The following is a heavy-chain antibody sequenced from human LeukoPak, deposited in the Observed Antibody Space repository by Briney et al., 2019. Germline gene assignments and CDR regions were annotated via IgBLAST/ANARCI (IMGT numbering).Heavy chain of an antibody. CDR2: VSDTGRTT. V-gene: IGHV3-23*01. Sequence: PGGSLRLSCAASGFTFSSYVMNWVRQAPGKGLEWVSAVSDTGRTTYYADSVKGRFTISRDNSKNTVYLQMNSLRAEDTALYYCTKNSLAAVITHYWYFDLWGRGTLVTVSS. J-gene: IGHJ2*01. CDR3: TKNSLAAVITHYWYFDL. CDR1: GFTFSSYV. D-gene: IGHD3-22*01.